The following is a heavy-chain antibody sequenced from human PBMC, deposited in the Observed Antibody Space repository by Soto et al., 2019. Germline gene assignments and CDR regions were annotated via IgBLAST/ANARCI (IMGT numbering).Heavy chain of an antibody. J-gene: IGHJ4*02. CDR2: IYYSGST. CDR3: ARARSTSSWSGDFDQ. D-gene: IGHD6-13*01. CDR1: GGSCGNYG. Sequence: SETLPLTFAVYGGSCGNYGGSWIRQPPGKGLEWVGEIYYSGSTNYNPSRKSRVTISVDTSKNQFFLNLNSVTAADTAVYYCARARSTSSWSGDFDQWGQGTVVTVSS. V-gene: IGHV4-59*01.